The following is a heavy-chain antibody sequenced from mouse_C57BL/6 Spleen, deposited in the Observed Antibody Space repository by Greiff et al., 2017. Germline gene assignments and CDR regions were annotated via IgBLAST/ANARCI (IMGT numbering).Heavy chain of an antibody. D-gene: IGHD1-1*01. Sequence: VQLQQPGAELVKPGASVKLSCKASGYTFTSYWMHWVKQRPGRGLEWIGRIDPNSGGTKYNEKFKSKATLTVDKSSSTAYMQLSSLTSEDSAGYYCARGACEYYHHYYAMDYWGQGTSVTVSS. V-gene: IGHV1-72*01. CDR1: GYTFTSYW. J-gene: IGHJ4*01. CDR3: ARGACEYYHHYYAMDY. CDR2: IDPNSGGT.